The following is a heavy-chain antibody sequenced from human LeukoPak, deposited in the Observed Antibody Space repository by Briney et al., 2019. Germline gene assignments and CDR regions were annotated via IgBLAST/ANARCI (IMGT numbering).Heavy chain of an antibody. CDR3: AKVLSSGWFIDYFDF. J-gene: IGHJ4*02. CDR2: ISGSGGST. Sequence: PGGSLRLSCAASGFTFSSYAMSWVRQAPGKGLEWVSAISGSGGSTYYADSVKGRFTISRDNPKNTLYLQMNSLRAEDTAVYYCAKVLSSGWFIDYFDFWGQGTLVTVSS. CDR1: GFTFSSYA. D-gene: IGHD6-19*01. V-gene: IGHV3-23*01.